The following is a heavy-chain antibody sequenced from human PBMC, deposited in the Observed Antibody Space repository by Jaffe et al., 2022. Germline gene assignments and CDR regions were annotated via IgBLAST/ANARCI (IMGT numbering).Heavy chain of an antibody. CDR1: GFTFSSYS. Sequence: EVVIVDSGGGLLHPGGSLRLSCVVSGFTFSSYSMNWVRQAPGKGLEWVSYISGTSSTIYYADSVKGRFTISRDNAKNSLYLQMNSLRAEDTAVYYCVRDGGGGGSYGPQYFDYWGQGTLVTVSS. D-gene: IGHD5-18*01. V-gene: IGHV3-48*01. CDR2: ISGTSSTI. CDR3: VRDGGGGGSYGPQYFDY. J-gene: IGHJ4*02.